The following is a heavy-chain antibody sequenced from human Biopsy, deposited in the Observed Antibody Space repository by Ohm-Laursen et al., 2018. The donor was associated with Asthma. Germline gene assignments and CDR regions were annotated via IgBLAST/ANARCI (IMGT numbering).Heavy chain of an antibody. V-gene: IGHV3-9*01. CDR1: GFTFDDYA. D-gene: IGHD1-26*01. J-gene: IGHJ4*02. CDR2: ISWNSGSI. Sequence: SLRLSCAASGFTFDDYAMHWVRQAPGKGLEWVSGISWNSGSIGYAVSVKGRFTISRDNAKNSLYLQMNSLRAEDTALYYCAKGEWELLEANFDYWGQGTLVTVSS. CDR3: AKGEWELLEANFDY.